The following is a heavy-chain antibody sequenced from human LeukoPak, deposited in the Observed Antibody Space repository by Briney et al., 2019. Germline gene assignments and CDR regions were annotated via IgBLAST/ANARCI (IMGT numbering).Heavy chain of an antibody. D-gene: IGHD3-3*01. V-gene: IGHV3-21*01. CDR2: ISSSSSYI. CDR3: ARAPPAIFGVVTTPQGADY. Sequence: PGGSLRLSCAASGFTFSSYSMNWVRQAPGKGLEWVSSISSSSSYIYYADSVKGRFTISRDNAKNSLYLQMNSLRAEDTAVYYCARAPPAIFGVVTTPQGADYWGQGTLVTVSS. J-gene: IGHJ4*02. CDR1: GFTFSSYS.